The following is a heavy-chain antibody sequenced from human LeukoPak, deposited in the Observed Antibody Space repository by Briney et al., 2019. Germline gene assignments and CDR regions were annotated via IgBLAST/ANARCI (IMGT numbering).Heavy chain of an antibody. Sequence: QAGGSLRLSCAASGFTFSDYYMSWIRQAPGKGLEWVSYISSSGSTIYYADSVKGRFTISRDNAKNSLYLQMNSLRAEDTAVYYCARAHRITMIVVVIQPWIDPWGQGTLVTVSS. CDR1: GFTFSDYY. D-gene: IGHD3-22*01. J-gene: IGHJ5*02. V-gene: IGHV3-11*01. CDR3: ARAHRITMIVVVIQPWIDP. CDR2: ISSSGSTI.